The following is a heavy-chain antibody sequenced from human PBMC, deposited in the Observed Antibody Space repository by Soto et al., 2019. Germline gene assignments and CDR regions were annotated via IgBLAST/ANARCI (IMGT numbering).Heavy chain of an antibody. CDR2: IKSKTDGGTT. D-gene: IGHD6-19*01. Sequence: GGSLRLSCAASGFAFSDHYMDWVRQAPGKGLEWVGRIKSKTDGGTTDYAAPVKGRFTISRDDSKNTLYLQMNSLKTEDTAVYYCTTRQWLGLGRVDYWGQGTLVTVSS. V-gene: IGHV3-15*01. J-gene: IGHJ4*02. CDR3: TTRQWLGLGRVDY. CDR1: GFAFSDHY.